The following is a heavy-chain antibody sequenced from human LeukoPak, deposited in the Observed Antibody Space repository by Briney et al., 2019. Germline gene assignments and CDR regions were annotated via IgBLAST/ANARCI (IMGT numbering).Heavy chain of an antibody. D-gene: IGHD5-18*01. Sequence: PSETLSLTCAVYGGSFSGYYWSWIRQPPGKGLEWIGEINHSGSTNYNPSLKSRVTISVDTSKNQFSLKLSSVTAADTAVYYCARGRDQIQLWTYYFDYWGQGTLVTVSS. CDR2: INHSGST. CDR3: ARGRDQIQLWTYYFDY. J-gene: IGHJ4*02. CDR1: GGSFSGYY. V-gene: IGHV4-34*01.